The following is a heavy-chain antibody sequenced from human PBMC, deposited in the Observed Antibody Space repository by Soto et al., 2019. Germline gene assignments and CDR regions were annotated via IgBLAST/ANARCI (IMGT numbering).Heavy chain of an antibody. J-gene: IGHJ3*02. CDR3: ARLFPYFDMLTGAQLYAFDI. D-gene: IGHD3-9*01. CDR1: GGSMSSSY. CDR2: IYYSGST. Sequence: QVQLQASGPGLVKPSATLSLTCTVSGGSMSSSYWSWIRQSPGNELEWIGYIYYSGSTNYNPSLKSRVTISVDTSKNQFSLKLRSVTAADTAVYSCARLFPYFDMLTGAQLYAFDIWGQGTMVTVSS. V-gene: IGHV4-59*01.